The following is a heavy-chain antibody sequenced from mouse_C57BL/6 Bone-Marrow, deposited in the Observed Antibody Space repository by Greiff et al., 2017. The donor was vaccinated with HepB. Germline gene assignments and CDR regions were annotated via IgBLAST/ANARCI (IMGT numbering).Heavy chain of an antibody. CDR1: GYTFTSYW. CDR2: IHPNSGST. CDR3: VYYDYDDPPFDY. V-gene: IGHV1-64*01. D-gene: IGHD2-4*01. J-gene: IGHJ2*01. Sequence: VQLQQPGAELVKPGASVKLSCTASGYTFTSYWMHWVKQRPGQGLEWIGMIHPNSGSTNYNEKFKSKSTLTVDKSSGTAYMQLSSLTSEDSAVYYWVYYDYDDPPFDYWGQGTTLTVSS.